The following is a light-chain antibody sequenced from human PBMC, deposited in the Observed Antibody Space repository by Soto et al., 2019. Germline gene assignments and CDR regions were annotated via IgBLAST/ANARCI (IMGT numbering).Light chain of an antibody. Sequence: AIRMTQSPSSLSASTGDRVTITCRASQGISSYLAWYQQKPGKAPKLLIYAASTLQSGVPSRFSGSGSGTDFTLTISCLQSEDFATYYCKQYYRDPLTFGGGTKVDIK. V-gene: IGKV1-8*01. CDR1: QGISSY. CDR2: AAS. CDR3: KQYYRDPLT. J-gene: IGKJ4*01.